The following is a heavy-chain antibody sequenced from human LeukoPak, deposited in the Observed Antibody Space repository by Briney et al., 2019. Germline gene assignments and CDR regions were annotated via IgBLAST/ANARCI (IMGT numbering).Heavy chain of an antibody. D-gene: IGHD3-10*01. CDR3: ARSFYGSGSLY. CDR1: GGSISSYY. CDR2: IYTSGST. V-gene: IGHV4-4*07. Sequence: PSETLSLTCTVSGGSISSYYGSWIRQPAGKGLEWIGRIYTSGSTNYNRSLKSRVTMSLDTSKNQFSLKLSSVTAADTAVYYCARSFYGSGSLYWGQGTLVTVSS. J-gene: IGHJ4*02.